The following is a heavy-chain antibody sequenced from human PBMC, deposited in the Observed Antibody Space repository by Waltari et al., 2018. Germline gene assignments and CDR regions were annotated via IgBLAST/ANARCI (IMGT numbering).Heavy chain of an antibody. CDR1: GYSISSGYY. V-gene: IGHV4-38-2*01. CDR2: IYHSGGT. Sequence: QVQLQESGPGLVKPSETLSLTCAVSGYSISSGYYWGWIRQPPGKGLEWIGSIYHSGGTYYNPSLKSRVTISVDRSKNQFSLKLSSVTAADTAVYYCARGGRYCSGGSCALDYWGQGTLVTVSS. CDR3: ARGGRYCSGGSCALDY. J-gene: IGHJ4*02. D-gene: IGHD2-15*01.